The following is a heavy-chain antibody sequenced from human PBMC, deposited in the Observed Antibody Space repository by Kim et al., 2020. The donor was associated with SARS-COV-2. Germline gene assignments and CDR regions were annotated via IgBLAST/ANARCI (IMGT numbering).Heavy chain of an antibody. D-gene: IGHD6-19*01. V-gene: IGHV3-7*01. CDR3: ARDGDLYSSGKDAFDI. CDR1: GFTFSSYW. CDR2: IKQDGNQK. Sequence: GSLRLSCAASGFTFSSYWMTWVRQAPGKGLEWVANIKQDGNQKYYVDSVKGRFTISSDNAKNSLYLQMNSLRAEDTAVYYCARDGDLYSSGKDAFDIWGQGTMVTVSS. J-gene: IGHJ3*02.